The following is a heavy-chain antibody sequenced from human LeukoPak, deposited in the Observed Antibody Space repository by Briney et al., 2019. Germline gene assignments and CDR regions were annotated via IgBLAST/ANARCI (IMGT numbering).Heavy chain of an antibody. Sequence: PGGSLRLSCAASGFTFSSYGMHWVRQAPGKGLEWVAVIWYDGSNKYYADSVKGRFTISRDNSKNTLYLQMNSLRAEDTAVYYCARDVSIAVAGGLDYWGQGTLVTVSS. J-gene: IGHJ4*02. V-gene: IGHV3-33*01. CDR1: GFTFSSYG. CDR3: ARDVSIAVAGGLDY. CDR2: IWYDGSNK. D-gene: IGHD6-19*01.